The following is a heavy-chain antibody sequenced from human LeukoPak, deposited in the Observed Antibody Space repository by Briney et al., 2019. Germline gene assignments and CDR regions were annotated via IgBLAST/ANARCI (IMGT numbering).Heavy chain of an antibody. Sequence: PSETLSLTCTVSGGSINSYYWSWIRQPPGKGLEWIAYIYYSGSTNYNPSLKSRVTISVDTSKNQFSLKLSSVTAADTAVYFCARNNYVTHFCGLDVWGQGTTVTVSS. CDR3: ARNNYVTHFCGLDV. D-gene: IGHD4-11*01. CDR2: IYYSGST. V-gene: IGHV4-59*01. CDR1: GGSINSYY. J-gene: IGHJ6*02.